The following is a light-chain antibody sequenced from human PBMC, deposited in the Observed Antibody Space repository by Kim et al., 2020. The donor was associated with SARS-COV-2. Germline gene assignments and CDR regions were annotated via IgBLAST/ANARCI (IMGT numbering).Light chain of an antibody. J-gene: IGKJ4*01. CDR2: SAF. Sequence: AAVGNTVTITCRASQGISSNLALYQQRPGKAHSLLIYSAFTLHSGVPSRFSGSGSGTDFTLTITSLQPEDFATYHCQQHHSFPLTFGGGTKVDIK. V-gene: IGKV1-9*01. CDR3: QQHHSFPLT. CDR1: QGISSN.